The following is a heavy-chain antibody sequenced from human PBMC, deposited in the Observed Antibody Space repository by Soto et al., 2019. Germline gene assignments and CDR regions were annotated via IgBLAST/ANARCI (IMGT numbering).Heavy chain of an antibody. CDR1: GDSIIGTGW. CDR3: VRNCYYSLDV. V-gene: IGHV4-4*02. D-gene: IGHD1-1*01. J-gene: IGHJ6*02. Sequence: QVQLQESGPGLVRPSGTLSLTCAVSGDSIIGTGWWSWVRQSPGKGLDWFGEVYHSGATNYNPSPKSRVTISVETSRNQFCLNLGSVTAADFAVYYCVRNCYYSLDVWCQGTTVTVSS. CDR2: VYHSGAT.